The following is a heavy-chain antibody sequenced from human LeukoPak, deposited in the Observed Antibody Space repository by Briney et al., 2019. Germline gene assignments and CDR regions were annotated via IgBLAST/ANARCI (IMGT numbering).Heavy chain of an antibody. D-gene: IGHD3-10*01. CDR1: GGSISSYY. Sequence: SETLSLTCTVSGGSISSYYWSWIRQPPGQGLEWIGYICTSGSTNYNPSLKSRVTISVDTSKNQFSLKLSSVTAADTAVYYCARTYGYFDYWGQGTLVTVPS. CDR3: ARTYGYFDY. J-gene: IGHJ4*02. V-gene: IGHV4-4*09. CDR2: ICTSGST.